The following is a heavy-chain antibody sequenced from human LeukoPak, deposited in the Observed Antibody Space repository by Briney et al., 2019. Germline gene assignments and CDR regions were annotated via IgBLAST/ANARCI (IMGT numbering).Heavy chain of an antibody. CDR3: ARDPDYGGNVWFDP. CDR2: ITRSSIYI. D-gene: IGHD4-23*01. V-gene: IGHV3-21*01. Sequence: PGGSLRLSCAASGFTFSSYSMNWVRQAPGKGLEWVSCITRSSIYIYYADSVKGRFTISRDNAKNSLYLQMNSLRAEDTAVYYCARDPDYGGNVWFDPWGQGTLVTVSS. CDR1: GFTFSSYS. J-gene: IGHJ5*02.